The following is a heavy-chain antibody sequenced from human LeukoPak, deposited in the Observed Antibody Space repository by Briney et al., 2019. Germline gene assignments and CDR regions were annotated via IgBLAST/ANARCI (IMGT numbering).Heavy chain of an antibody. Sequence: GASVKVSCKASGYTFSSYGINWVRQAPGQGLEWMGWISASNGDTDYAQKVQGRVTMTTDTSTSTAYMELRSLRSDDTAVYYCARGGYCSGGSRYSRLMCDFWGQGTLVTVSS. J-gene: IGHJ4*02. CDR1: GYTFSSYG. CDR2: ISASNGDT. D-gene: IGHD2-15*01. CDR3: ARGGYCSGGSRYSRLMCDF. V-gene: IGHV1-18*01.